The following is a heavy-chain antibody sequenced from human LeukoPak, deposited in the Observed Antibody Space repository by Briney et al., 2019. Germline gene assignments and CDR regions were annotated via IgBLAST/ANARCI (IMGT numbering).Heavy chain of an antibody. Sequence: ASETLSLTCAVYGGSFSSYYWSWFRQPPGKGLEWIGEINHSGSTYYNPSLKSRVTLSVDTSKNQFSLKLSSVTAADTAVYYCARAARIAVAGFFDYWGQGTLVTVSS. V-gene: IGHV4-34*01. D-gene: IGHD6-19*01. J-gene: IGHJ4*02. CDR3: ARAARIAVAGFFDY. CDR1: GGSFSSYY. CDR2: INHSGST.